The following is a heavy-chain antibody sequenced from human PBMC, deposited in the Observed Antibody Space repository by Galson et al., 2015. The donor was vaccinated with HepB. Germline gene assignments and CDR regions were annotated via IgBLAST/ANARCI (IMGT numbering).Heavy chain of an antibody. CDR3: AREGDSSSSMSSDYFDY. CDR1: GFTFSSYG. Sequence: SLRLSCAASGFTFSSYGMHWVRQAPGKGLEWVAVIWYDGSNKYYADSVKGRFTISRDNSKNTLYLQMNSLRAEDTAVYYCAREGDSSSSMSSDYFDYWGQGTLVTVSS. CDR2: IWYDGSNK. J-gene: IGHJ4*02. V-gene: IGHV3-33*01. D-gene: IGHD6-6*01.